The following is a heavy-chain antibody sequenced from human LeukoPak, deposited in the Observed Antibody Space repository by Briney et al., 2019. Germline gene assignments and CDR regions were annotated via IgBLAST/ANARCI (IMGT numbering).Heavy chain of an antibody. V-gene: IGHV4-4*07. CDR3: ARVNVVTAMPFDY. J-gene: IGHJ4*02. CDR2: MYTSGST. D-gene: IGHD2-21*02. Sequence: SQTLSLTCTVSGGSISSYYWSWIRQPAGKGLGWVGRMYTSGSTKYNPSLKSRVTMSVDTSKNQLSLKLSSVTAADTAVYCARVNVVTAMPFDYWGQGTLVTVSS. CDR1: GGSISSYY.